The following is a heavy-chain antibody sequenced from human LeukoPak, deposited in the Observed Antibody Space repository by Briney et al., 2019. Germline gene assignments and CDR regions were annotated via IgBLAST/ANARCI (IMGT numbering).Heavy chain of an antibody. CDR3: ARLRGYSNYATWFDP. D-gene: IGHD4-11*01. CDR1: GGSISSYY. J-gene: IGHJ5*02. Sequence: SETLSLTCTVSGGSISSYYWSWIRQPPGKGLDWIGYIYTSGSTNYNPSLKSRDTISVDTSKNQLSLKLSSVTAADTAVYYCARLRGYSNYATWFDPWGQGTLVTVSS. CDR2: IYTSGST. V-gene: IGHV4-4*09.